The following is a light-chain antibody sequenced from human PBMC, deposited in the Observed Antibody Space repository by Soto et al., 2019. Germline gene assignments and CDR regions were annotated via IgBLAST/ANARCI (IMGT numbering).Light chain of an antibody. J-gene: IGKJ4*01. CDR2: DSS. CDR3: LQRSNWPFT. CDR1: HCVRSS. Sequence: EIVLTQSPATLSLSPGERATLSSRARHCVRSSLAAHQQKPDQAPRLLICDSSTRASGTPARFSGSGSGTDVTLSISSLDPEDFGVYYCLQRSNWPFTFGGGTKVDIK. V-gene: IGKV3-11*01.